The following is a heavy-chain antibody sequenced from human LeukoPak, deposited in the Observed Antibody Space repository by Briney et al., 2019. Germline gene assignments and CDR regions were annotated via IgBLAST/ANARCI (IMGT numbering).Heavy chain of an antibody. D-gene: IGHD4-17*01. Sequence: SETPSLTCAVYGGSFSGYYWSWIRQPPGKGLEWIGEINHSGSTNYNPSLKSRVTISVDTSKNQFSLKLSSVTAADTAVYHCARELEDNDYGDNGAVDYWGQGTLVTVSS. CDR3: ARELEDNDYGDNGAVDY. V-gene: IGHV4-34*01. CDR1: GGSFSGYY. CDR2: INHSGST. J-gene: IGHJ4*02.